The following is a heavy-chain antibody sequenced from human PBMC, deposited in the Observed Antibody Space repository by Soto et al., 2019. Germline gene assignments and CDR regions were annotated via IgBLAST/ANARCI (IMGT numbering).Heavy chain of an antibody. Sequence: QVQLQQWGAGLLKPSETLSLTCAVYGGSFSGYYWSWIRQPPGKGLEWIGEINHSGSTNYNPSLRSRVPISVAPAKNQFSLTLSSVTAADTAVYYCARGRGTVTTLKVWYFDLWGRGTLVTVSS. CDR2: INHSGST. J-gene: IGHJ2*01. V-gene: IGHV4-34*01. CDR3: ARGRGTVTTLKVWYFDL. CDR1: GGSFSGYY. D-gene: IGHD4-17*01.